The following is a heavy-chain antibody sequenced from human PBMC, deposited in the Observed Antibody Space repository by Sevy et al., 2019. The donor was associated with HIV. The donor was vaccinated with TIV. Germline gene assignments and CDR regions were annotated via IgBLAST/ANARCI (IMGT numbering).Heavy chain of an antibody. CDR3: ARDQDHGGETLFDY. D-gene: IGHD4-17*01. V-gene: IGHV3-11*01. Sequence: GGSQRLSCAASGFTFSDYYMSWIRQAPGKGLEWVSYISSSGSTIYYADSVKGRFTISRDNAKNSLYLQMNSLRAEDTAVYYCARDQDHGGETLFDYWGQGTLVTVSS. CDR2: ISSSGSTI. J-gene: IGHJ4*02. CDR1: GFTFSDYY.